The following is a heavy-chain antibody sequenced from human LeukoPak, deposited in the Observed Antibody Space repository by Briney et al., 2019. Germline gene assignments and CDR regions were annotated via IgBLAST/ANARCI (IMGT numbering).Heavy chain of an antibody. Sequence: ASVKVSCKASGCTFTSYDINWVRQATGQGLEWMGWMNPNSGNTGYAQKFQGRVTMTRNTSISTAYMELSSLRSEDTAVYYCARGRGTGSYYDFWSGYYKEDYYGMDVWGQGTTVTVSS. J-gene: IGHJ6*02. V-gene: IGHV1-8*01. CDR2: MNPNSGNT. CDR1: GCTFTSYD. CDR3: ARGRGTGSYYDFWSGYYKEDYYGMDV. D-gene: IGHD3-3*01.